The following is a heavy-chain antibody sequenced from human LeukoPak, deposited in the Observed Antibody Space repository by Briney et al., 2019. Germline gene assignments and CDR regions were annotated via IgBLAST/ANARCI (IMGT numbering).Heavy chain of an antibody. V-gene: IGHV3-74*01. CDR2: INTDGSST. CDR3: ARATFRVGTTSAPGDY. Sequence: GGSRRLAWAAAGFTFSNYWMHWDRQAPGKGLVYVSRINTDGSSTSYADSVKGRFTISRDNAKNTLYLQMTSLSAEDTAVYYRARATFRVGTTSAPGDYWGQGTLVTVSS. J-gene: IGHJ4*02. D-gene: IGHD1-26*01. CDR1: GFTFSNYW.